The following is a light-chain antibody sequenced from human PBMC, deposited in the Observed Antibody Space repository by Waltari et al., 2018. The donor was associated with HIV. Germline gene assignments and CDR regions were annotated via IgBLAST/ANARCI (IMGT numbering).Light chain of an antibody. CDR1: NIESKS. J-gene: IGLJ2*01. CDR2: FDL. Sequence: SYVLTQPPSVSVAPGQTAMITCGGNNIESKSVQWYQQKPGQAPVLVIYFDLDRPSGIPERFAGSVSGNTATLTISRVDAGDEADYYCQVWDRSSDQVIFGGGTKLTVL. CDR3: QVWDRSSDQVI. V-gene: IGLV3-21*04.